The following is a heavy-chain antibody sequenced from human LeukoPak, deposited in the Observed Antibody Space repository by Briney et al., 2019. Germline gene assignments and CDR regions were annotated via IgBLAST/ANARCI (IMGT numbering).Heavy chain of an antibody. Sequence: SETLSLTCTVSGGSISSYYWSWIRQPAGKGLEWIGRIYTSGSTNYNPSLKRRVTMSVDTSKNQFSLKLSSVTAADTAVYYCARDIPPYCGGDCSTPGYWYFDLWGRGTLVTVSS. CDR1: GGSISSYY. J-gene: IGHJ2*01. CDR3: ARDIPPYCGGDCSTPGYWYFDL. V-gene: IGHV4-4*07. D-gene: IGHD2-21*02. CDR2: IYTSGST.